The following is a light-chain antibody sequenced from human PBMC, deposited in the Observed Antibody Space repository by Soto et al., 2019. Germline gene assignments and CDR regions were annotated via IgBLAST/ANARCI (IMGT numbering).Light chain of an antibody. CDR3: QQHYNTTQT. CDR1: QGISSY. Sequence: IQMTQSPSFLSPPVGDSGTITCRASQGISSYLAWYQQKPGKATKPLIYAAPSLQSGVTARFSGSGSGTDFTLNISRLEPEDFATYYCQQHYNTTQTFAQGTNVEI. J-gene: IGKJ1*01. CDR2: AAP. V-gene: IGKV1-9*01.